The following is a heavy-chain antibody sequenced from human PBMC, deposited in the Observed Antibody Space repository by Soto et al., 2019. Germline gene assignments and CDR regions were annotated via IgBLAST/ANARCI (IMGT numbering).Heavy chain of an antibody. CDR1: GFTFSSYA. V-gene: IGHV3-23*01. Sequence: VGSLRLSCAASGFTFSSYAMSWVRQAPGKGLEWVSAISGSGGSTYYADSVKGRFTISRDNSKNTLYLQMNSLRAEDTAVYYCAKDRGSGWYVRVSYWGQGTLVTVPS. D-gene: IGHD6-19*01. CDR3: AKDRGSGWYVRVSY. J-gene: IGHJ4*02. CDR2: ISGSGGST.